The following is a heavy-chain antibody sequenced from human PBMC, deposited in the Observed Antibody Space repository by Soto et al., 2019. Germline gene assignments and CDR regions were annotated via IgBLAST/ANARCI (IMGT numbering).Heavy chain of an antibody. D-gene: IGHD3-16*02. Sequence: GGSLRLSCTASGFTFGDYAMSWFRQAPGKGLEWVGFIRSKAYGGTTEYAASVKGRFTISRDDSKSIAYLQMNSLKTEDTAVYYCTRDIVKTYYYYGMDVWGQGTTVTVSS. J-gene: IGHJ6*02. CDR3: TRDIVKTYYYYGMDV. CDR2: IRSKAYGGTT. V-gene: IGHV3-49*03. CDR1: GFTFGDYA.